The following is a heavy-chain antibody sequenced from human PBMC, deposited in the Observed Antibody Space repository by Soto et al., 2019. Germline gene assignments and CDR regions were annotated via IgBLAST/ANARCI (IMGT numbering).Heavy chain of an antibody. Sequence: SETLSLTCTVSDDSSSNYKWSWIRQPPGRRLEWIGYIDSNGGTSYNPSLQSRVTISIDTSTRQFFLKLSSVTAADTAVYYCVRQGFGRLHGLVDVWGQGTTVTVSS. V-gene: IGHV4-59*08. D-gene: IGHD3-10*01. CDR1: DDSSSNYK. CDR2: IDSNGGT. CDR3: VRQGFGRLHGLVDV. J-gene: IGHJ6*02.